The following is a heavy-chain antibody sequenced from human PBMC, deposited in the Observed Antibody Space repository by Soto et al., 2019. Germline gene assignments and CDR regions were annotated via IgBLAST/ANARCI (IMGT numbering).Heavy chain of an antibody. D-gene: IGHD6-19*01. CDR1: GFTFSDYY. V-gene: IGHV3-11*01. J-gene: IGHJ1*01. Sequence: QVQLVESGGGFVKPGGSLRLSCAASGFTFSDYYMSWIRQAPGKGLEWVSYISGSGSTIYYADSVKGRFTISRDNAKNSLYLQMNSLRAEDTAVYYCARDPVKQWLHNAEYFQHWGQGTLVTVSS. CDR3: ARDPVKQWLHNAEYFQH. CDR2: ISGSGSTI.